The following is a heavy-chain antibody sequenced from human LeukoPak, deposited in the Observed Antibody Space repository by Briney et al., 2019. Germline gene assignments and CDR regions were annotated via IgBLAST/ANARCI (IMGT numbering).Heavy chain of an antibody. V-gene: IGHV3-30-3*01. D-gene: IGHD4-17*01. CDR2: TSYDGNNK. CDR3: ARNPYGDYYFDF. CDR1: GFTFSNCA. J-gene: IGHJ4*02. Sequence: GGSLRLSCAASGFTFSNCAMHWVRQAPGKELEWVAATSYDGNNKHYADSVKGRFTISRDNSKNTLFLQINSLRAEDTAVYYCARNPYGDYYFDFWGQGTLVTVSS.